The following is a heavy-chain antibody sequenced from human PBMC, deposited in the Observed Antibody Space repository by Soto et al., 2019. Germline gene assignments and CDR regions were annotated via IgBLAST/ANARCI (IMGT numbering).Heavy chain of an antibody. V-gene: IGHV4-34*01. J-gene: IGHJ5*02. CDR3: ARGYRIAPIITGTRPNWFDP. CDR1: GGSFSGYY. CDR2: INHSGST. D-gene: IGHD1-20*01. Sequence: SETLSLTCAVYGGSFSGYYWSWIRQPPGKGLEWIGEINHSGSTNYNPSLKSRVTISVDTSKNQFSLKLSSVTAADTAVYYCARGYRIAPIITGTRPNWFDPWGQGTLVTVSS.